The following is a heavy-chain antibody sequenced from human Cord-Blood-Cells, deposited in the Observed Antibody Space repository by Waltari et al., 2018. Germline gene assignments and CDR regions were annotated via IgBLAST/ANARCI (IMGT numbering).Heavy chain of an antibody. CDR2: ISSSSSYI. CDR3: ARVAEKGSTSCIDY. CDR1: GFTFSSYR. Sequence: EVQMVESGGGLVKPGGSLRLSCAASGFTFSSYRMNWVRQDPGKGLEWVSAISSSSSYIYYADSVKGRFTISRDNAKNSLYLQMNSLRAEDTAVYYCARVAEKGSTSCIDYWGQGTLVTVSS. V-gene: IGHV3-21*01. D-gene: IGHD2-2*01. J-gene: IGHJ4*02.